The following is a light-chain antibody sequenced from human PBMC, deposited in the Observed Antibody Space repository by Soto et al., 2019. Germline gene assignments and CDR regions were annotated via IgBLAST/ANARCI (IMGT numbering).Light chain of an antibody. CDR1: SSDVGGYNY. Sequence: QSALTQPASVSGSPGQSITISCTGTSSDVGGYNYVSWYQQHPGKAPKLMIYDVSNRPSGVSNRFPGSKSGNTASLPISGLQAEDEADYYCCSYTSSSTLVVFGGGTKLTVL. J-gene: IGLJ2*01. V-gene: IGLV2-14*01. CDR3: CSYTSSSTLVV. CDR2: DVS.